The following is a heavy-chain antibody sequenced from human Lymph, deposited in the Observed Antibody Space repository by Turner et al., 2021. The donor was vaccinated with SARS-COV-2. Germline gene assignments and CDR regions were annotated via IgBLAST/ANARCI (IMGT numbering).Heavy chain of an antibody. Sequence: QVQLVESGGGVVQPGRSMRLSCAASGFTFSTYVMHWVRQAPGKGLEWVALISYDGSNEYYAHSVKGRFTISRDNSKNTVYLHMNSLRTEDTAMYYCARGHGGNYYYGMDVWGQGTTVTVSS. CDR1: GFTFSTYV. V-gene: IGHV3-30*04. CDR2: ISYDGSNE. CDR3: ARGHGGNYYYGMDV. D-gene: IGHD2-15*01. J-gene: IGHJ6*02.